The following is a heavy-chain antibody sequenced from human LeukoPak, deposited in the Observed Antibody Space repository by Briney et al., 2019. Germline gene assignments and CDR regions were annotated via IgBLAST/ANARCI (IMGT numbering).Heavy chain of an antibody. CDR2: TNHSGST. J-gene: IGHJ6*02. D-gene: IGHD2-2*01. Sequence: SETLSLTCAVYGGSFSGYYWSWIRQPPGKGLEWIGETNHSGSTNYNPSLKSRVTISVDTSKNQFSLKLSSVTAADTAVYYCARFGAIDIVVVPAYKSKYGMDVWGQGTTVTVSS. CDR1: GGSFSGYY. V-gene: IGHV4-34*01. CDR3: ARFGAIDIVVVPAYKSKYGMDV.